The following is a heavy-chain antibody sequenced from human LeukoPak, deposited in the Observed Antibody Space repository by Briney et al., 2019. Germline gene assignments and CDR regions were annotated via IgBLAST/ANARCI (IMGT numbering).Heavy chain of an antibody. CDR1: GGSVNSYY. CDR3: AKILGSGFWYGFDI. J-gene: IGHJ3*02. CDR2: IYTTGRT. V-gene: IGHV4-4*09. D-gene: IGHD2-8*02. Sequence: SETLSLTCSVSGGSVNSYYWSWIRQPPGKGLEWIGYIYTTGRTNYNPSLKSRVTISVDTSKNQFSLKLSSVTAADTAVYYCAKILGSGFWYGFDIWGQGTMVTVSS.